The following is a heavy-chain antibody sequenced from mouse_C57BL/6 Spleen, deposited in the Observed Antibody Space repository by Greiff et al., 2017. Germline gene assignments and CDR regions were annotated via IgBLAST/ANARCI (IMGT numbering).Heavy chain of an antibody. J-gene: IGHJ3*01. CDR2: ISDGGSYT. CDR1: GFTFSSYA. CDR3: AREGGLWFAY. V-gene: IGHV5-4*01. Sequence: EVQLVESGGGLVKPGGSLKLSCAASGFTFSSYAMSWVRQTPEKRLEWVATISDGGSYTYYPDNVKGRFTISRDNAKNNLYLQMRHLKSEDTAMYYCAREGGLWFAYWGQGTLVTVSA. D-gene: IGHD3-1*01.